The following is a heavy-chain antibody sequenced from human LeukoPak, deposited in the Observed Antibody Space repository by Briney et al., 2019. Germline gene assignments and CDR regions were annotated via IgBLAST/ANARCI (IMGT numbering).Heavy chain of an antibody. CDR2: IKRDGGEK. CDR1: TFTFTPGW. V-gene: IGHV3-7*01. CDR3: ASLDTAHPSGVY. D-gene: IGHD5-18*01. Sequence: SGGSLRLSCEASTFTFTPGWMSWVRQAPGKGLEWVAMIKRDGGEKYYVDSVKGRFTISRDNAKKSLYLQMDSLRDEDTAVYYCASLDTAHPSGVYWGHGTLVTVSS. J-gene: IGHJ4*01.